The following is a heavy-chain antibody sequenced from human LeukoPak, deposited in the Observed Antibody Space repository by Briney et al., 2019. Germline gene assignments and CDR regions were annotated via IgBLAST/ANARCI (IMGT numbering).Heavy chain of an antibody. CDR2: ISRNSGSI. J-gene: IGHJ4*02. CDR3: AKDLRGYSYGYPDY. V-gene: IGHV3-9*01. Sequence: PGRSLRLSCAASGYTFDEYPIHWVRQAPGEGLEWVSRISRNSGSIGYADSVKGRFTISRDNAKNSMYMQMNSLRPEDTALYYCAKDLRGYSYGYPDYWGQGTLVTVSS. D-gene: IGHD5-18*01. CDR1: GYTFDEYP.